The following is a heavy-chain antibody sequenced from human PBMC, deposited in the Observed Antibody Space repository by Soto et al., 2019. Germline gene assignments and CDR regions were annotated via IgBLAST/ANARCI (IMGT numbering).Heavy chain of an antibody. D-gene: IGHD4-17*01. V-gene: IGHV1-18*04. Sequence: QVQLVQSGAEVKKPGASVKVSCKASGYTFTSYAFNWVRQAPGQGLEWMGWISAYSGNTNYAQKLQGRVTMTTDTSTSTADMELRSLRSDDTAVYYCARDQTVLDYWGQGTLVTVSS. J-gene: IGHJ4*02. CDR1: GYTFTSYA. CDR3: ARDQTVLDY. CDR2: ISAYSGNT.